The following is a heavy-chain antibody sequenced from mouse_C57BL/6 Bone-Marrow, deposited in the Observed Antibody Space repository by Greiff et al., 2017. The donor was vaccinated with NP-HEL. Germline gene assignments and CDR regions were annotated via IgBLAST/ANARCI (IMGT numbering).Heavy chain of an antibody. CDR3: ARRIYYDYDVAMDY. Sequence: VQLQQPGAELVRPGSSVKLSCKASGYTFTSYWMHWVKQRPIQGLEWIGNIDPSDSETHYNQKFKDKATLTVDKSSSTAYMQLSSLTSEDSAVYYCARRIYYDYDVAMDYWGQGTSVTVSS. CDR1: GYTFTSYW. J-gene: IGHJ4*01. V-gene: IGHV1-52*01. CDR2: IDPSDSET. D-gene: IGHD2-4*01.